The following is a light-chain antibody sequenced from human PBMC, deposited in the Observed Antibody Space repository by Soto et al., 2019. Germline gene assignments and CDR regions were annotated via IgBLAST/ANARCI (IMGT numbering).Light chain of an antibody. J-gene: IGKJ1*01. CDR3: QHYNSYSEA. V-gene: IGKV1-5*03. CDR2: KAS. Sequence: DIQMTQSPSTLSGSVGDRVTITCRASQTISGWLAWYQQKPGKAPKLLIYKASTLKSGVPSRFSGSGSGTEFTLTISSLQPDDFATYYCQHYNSYSEAFGQGTKVE. CDR1: QTISGW.